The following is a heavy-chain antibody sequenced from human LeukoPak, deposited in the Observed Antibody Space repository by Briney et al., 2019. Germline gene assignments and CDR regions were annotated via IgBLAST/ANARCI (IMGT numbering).Heavy chain of an antibody. D-gene: IGHD1-1*01. CDR3: ARAGRHNDDY. CDR1: GFNFSSYE. V-gene: IGHV3-48*03. CDR2: ISSSGSTM. J-gene: IGHJ4*02. Sequence: GGSLRLSCAASGFNFSSYEMNWVRQAPGKGLEWVLYISSSGSTMYYADSVKGRFTISRDNAKNSLYLQMNSLRDEDTAVYYCARAGRHNDDYWGQGTLVTVSS.